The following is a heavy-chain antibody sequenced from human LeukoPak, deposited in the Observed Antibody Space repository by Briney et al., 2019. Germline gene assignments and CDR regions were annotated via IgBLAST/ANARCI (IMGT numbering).Heavy chain of an antibody. CDR3: ARTLLAAAGSPLYYYYYMDV. Sequence: ASVKVSCKAFGYTFTGYWMHWVRQAPGQGPEWMGVINPSGGSTSYAQKFQGRVTMTRDMSTSTVYMELSSLRSEDTAVYYCARTLLAAAGSPLYYYYYMDVWGKGTTVTVSS. J-gene: IGHJ6*03. CDR1: GYTFTGYW. V-gene: IGHV1-46*01. CDR2: INPSGGST. D-gene: IGHD6-13*01.